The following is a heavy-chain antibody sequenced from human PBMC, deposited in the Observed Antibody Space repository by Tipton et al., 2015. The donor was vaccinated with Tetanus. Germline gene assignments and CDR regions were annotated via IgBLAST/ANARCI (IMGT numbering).Heavy chain of an antibody. CDR2: IKQDGSEK. D-gene: IGHD1-7*01. CDR1: GFTFSSYW. J-gene: IGHJ3*02. Sequence: SLRLSCAASGFTFSSYWMSWVRQAPGKGLEWVANIKQDGSEKYYVDSVKGRFTISRDNAKNSLYLQMNSLRAEDTAVYYCARGEELITYDAFDIWGQGTMVTVSS. V-gene: IGHV3-7*04. CDR3: ARGEELITYDAFDI.